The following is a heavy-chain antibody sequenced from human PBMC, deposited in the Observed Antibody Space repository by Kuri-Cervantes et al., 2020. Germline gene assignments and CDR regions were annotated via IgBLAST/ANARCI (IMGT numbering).Heavy chain of an antibody. CDR3: AKDGALDPDHIDY. J-gene: IGHJ4*02. V-gene: IGHV3-48*01. Sequence: GESLKISCAASGFTFSSYSMNWVRQAPGKGLEWVSYISSSSSTIYYADSVKGRFIISRDNAKNPLYLQMNSLRAEDTALYYCAKDGALDPDHIDYWGQGTLVTVSS. D-gene: IGHD1-26*01. CDR2: ISSSSSTI. CDR1: GFTFSSYS.